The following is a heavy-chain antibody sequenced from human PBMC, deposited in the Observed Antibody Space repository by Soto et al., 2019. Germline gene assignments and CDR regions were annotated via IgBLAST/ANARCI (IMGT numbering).Heavy chain of an antibody. CDR1: GFTFSSYA. Sequence: EVQLLESGGGLVQPGGSLRLSCAASGFTFSSYAMSWVRQAPGKGLEWVSAISGSGGSTYYADSLKGRFTISRDNPKNPLSLQMSSLRAEATAVYYSAKDEATVTPRGYYDYYIDFWGKGTTVTVS. CDR3: AKDEATVTPRGYYDYYIDF. J-gene: IGHJ6*03. CDR2: ISGSGGST. D-gene: IGHD4-17*01. V-gene: IGHV3-23*01.